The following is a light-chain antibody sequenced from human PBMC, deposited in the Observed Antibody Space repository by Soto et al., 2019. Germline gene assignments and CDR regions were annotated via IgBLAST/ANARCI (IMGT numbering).Light chain of an antibody. CDR3: QQYYTYAT. Sequence: DIQLTQSPSTLSAAVGDSVTITCRASQKIRNLLVWYQQKPGRAPKPLIFDASTLRTGVPSRFSGSGSGSEFNFTITGLQPDDFATYFCQQYYTYATFGHGTRLDIK. V-gene: IGKV1-5*01. J-gene: IGKJ5*01. CDR2: DAS. CDR1: QKIRNL.